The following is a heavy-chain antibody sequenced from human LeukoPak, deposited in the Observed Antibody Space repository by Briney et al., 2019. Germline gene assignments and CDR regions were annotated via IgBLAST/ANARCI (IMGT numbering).Heavy chain of an antibody. CDR2: INHSGST. CDR1: GVSISSSNSY. D-gene: IGHD2-2*01. Sequence: SETLSLTCTVSGVSISSSNSYWGWIRQPPGKGLEWIGEINHSGSTNYNPSLKSRVTISVDTSKNQFSLKLSSVTAADTAVYYCARGTRDFDYWGQGTLVTVSS. CDR3: ARGTRDFDY. J-gene: IGHJ4*02. V-gene: IGHV4-39*07.